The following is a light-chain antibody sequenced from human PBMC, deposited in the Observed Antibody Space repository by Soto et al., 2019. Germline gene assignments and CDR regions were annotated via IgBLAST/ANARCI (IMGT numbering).Light chain of an antibody. Sequence: EIVMTQSPATLSVSPGERATLSCWASQSVSSNLAWYQQKPGQAPRLLIYGASTRAAGIPARFSGSGSGTEFPLTISSLQSEDFAVYSCQQYGSWPLTFGGGTKVEIK. CDR2: GAS. CDR1: QSVSSN. J-gene: IGKJ4*01. V-gene: IGKV3-15*01. CDR3: QQYGSWPLT.